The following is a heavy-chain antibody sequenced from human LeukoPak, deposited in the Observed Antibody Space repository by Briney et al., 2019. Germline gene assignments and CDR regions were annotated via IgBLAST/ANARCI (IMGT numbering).Heavy chain of an antibody. V-gene: IGHV3-33*08. CDR1: GFTFTRYA. D-gene: IGHD3-10*01. J-gene: IGHJ6*02. Sequence: QPGGSLRLSCAASGFTFTRYAMSWVRQAPGKGLEWVAVIWYDGNNKYYADSVKGRFTISRDTSKNTLYLQMNSLRAEDTAVYYCARDYYGPPNYAMDVWGQGTTVTVSS. CDR3: ARDYYGPPNYAMDV. CDR2: IWYDGNNK.